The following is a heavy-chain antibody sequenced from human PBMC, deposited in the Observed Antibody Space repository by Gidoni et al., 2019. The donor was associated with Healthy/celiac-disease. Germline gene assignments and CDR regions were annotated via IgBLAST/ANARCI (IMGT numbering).Heavy chain of an antibody. CDR2: IKSDGSST. D-gene: IGHD6-19*01. CDR1: GFTFSSYW. CDR3: ARDGQWGGIDY. V-gene: IGHV3-74*01. Sequence: EVQLVESGGGLVQPGGSLRLSCAASGFTFSSYWMHWVRHAPGKGLVWVSRIKSDGSSTSYADSVKGRITISRDNAKNTLYLQMNSLRAEDTAVYYCARDGQWGGIDYWGQGTLVTVSS. J-gene: IGHJ4*02.